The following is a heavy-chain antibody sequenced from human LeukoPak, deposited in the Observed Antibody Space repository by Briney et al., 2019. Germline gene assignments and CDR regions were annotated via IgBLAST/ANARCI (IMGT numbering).Heavy chain of an antibody. Sequence: PGGSLRLSCAASGFTFINAWMAWVRQAPGKGLEWVGRIKAKAHGGTIEYAAPVKGRFTISRDDSKNTLYLQMNSLKTEDTAVYXXXXXGVGVEGATYDNWGQGTLVSVSS. V-gene: IGHV3-15*01. J-gene: IGHJ4*02. D-gene: IGHD1-26*01. CDR2: IKAKAHGGTI. CDR3: XXXGVGVEGATYDN. CDR1: GFTFINAW.